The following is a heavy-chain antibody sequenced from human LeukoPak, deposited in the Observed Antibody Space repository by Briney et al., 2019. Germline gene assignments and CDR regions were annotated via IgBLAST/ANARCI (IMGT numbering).Heavy chain of an antibody. CDR1: GFAFNTYI. CDR2: TWYDETKK. CDR3: ARDKPVGVRIDYYYYGMDV. V-gene: IGHV3-33*01. Sequence: GGSLRLSCAASGFAFNTYIIHWVRQAPGKGLEWVAVTWYDETKKFFADSVKGRFTISRDNSKTTVYLQMSSLRAEDTAVYYCARDKPVGVRIDYYYYGMDVWGQGTTVTVSS. D-gene: IGHD1-26*01. J-gene: IGHJ6*02.